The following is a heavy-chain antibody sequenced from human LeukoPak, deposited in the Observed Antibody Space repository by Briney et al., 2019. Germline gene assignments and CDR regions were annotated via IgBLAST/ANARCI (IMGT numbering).Heavy chain of an antibody. D-gene: IGHD3-10*01. CDR2: IPYDGSNK. J-gene: IGHJ4*02. Sequence: GGSLRLSCAASGFTFSSYGMHWVRQAPGKGLEWVAVIPYDGSNKYYADSVKGRFTISRDNSKNTLYLQMNSLRAEDTAVYYCAKDRGVHGGLDYWGQGTLVTVSS. CDR3: AKDRGVHGGLDY. CDR1: GFTFSSYG. V-gene: IGHV3-30*18.